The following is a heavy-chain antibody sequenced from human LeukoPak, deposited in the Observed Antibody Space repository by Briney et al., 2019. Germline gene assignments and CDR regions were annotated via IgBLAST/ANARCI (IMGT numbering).Heavy chain of an antibody. J-gene: IGHJ4*02. CDR2: ISSDSSTI. CDR3: ARDEDAF. CDR1: GFTFSSYA. Sequence: GGSLRLSCAASGFTFSSYAMSWVRQAPGKGLEWVSYISSDSSTISYADSVKGRFTISRDNVKNSLFLQLNSLRDEDTAVYYCARDEDAFGGQGTLVTVSS. V-gene: IGHV3-48*02.